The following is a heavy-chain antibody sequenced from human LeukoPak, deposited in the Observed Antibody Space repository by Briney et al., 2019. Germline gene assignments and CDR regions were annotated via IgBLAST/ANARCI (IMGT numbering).Heavy chain of an antibody. CDR2: IKSKTDGGTT. J-gene: IGHJ4*02. Sequence: GGSLRLSCAASGFTFSNAWMSWVRQAPGKGLEWVGRIKSKTDGGTTDYAAPVKGRFTISRDDSKNTLYLQMNSLKTEDTAVYYRNPPDSSGWYGDDYWGQGTLVTVSS. V-gene: IGHV3-15*01. D-gene: IGHD6-19*01. CDR1: GFTFSNAW. CDR3: NPPDSSGWYGDDY.